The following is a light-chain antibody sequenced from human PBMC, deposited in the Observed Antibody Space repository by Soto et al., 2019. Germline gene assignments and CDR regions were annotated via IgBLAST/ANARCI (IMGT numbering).Light chain of an antibody. Sequence: DIPMTQSPSTLSASVGDRVTITCRASQSVSSWLAWYQQKPGKVPKLLIFTASSLESGVPSRFSGSGSGTEFTLTISSLQPDEFATYYCQHYNTYPLSFGGGTKVEIK. CDR3: QHYNTYPLS. V-gene: IGKV1-5*03. CDR1: QSVSSW. CDR2: TAS. J-gene: IGKJ4*01.